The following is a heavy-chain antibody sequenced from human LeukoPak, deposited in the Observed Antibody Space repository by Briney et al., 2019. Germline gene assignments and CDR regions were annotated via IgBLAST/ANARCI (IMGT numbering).Heavy chain of an antibody. J-gene: IGHJ4*02. Sequence: ASVKVSCKASGYTFTSYGISWVRQAPGQGLEWMGWISAYNGNTTYAQKLQGRVTMTTDTSTSTAYMELRSLRSDDTAVYYCATGCPHSQPFCDLSSSWYGWGQGTLVTVSS. D-gene: IGHD6-13*01. CDR2: ISAYNGNT. CDR1: GYTFTSYG. V-gene: IGHV1-18*01. CDR3: ATGCPHSQPFCDLSSSWYG.